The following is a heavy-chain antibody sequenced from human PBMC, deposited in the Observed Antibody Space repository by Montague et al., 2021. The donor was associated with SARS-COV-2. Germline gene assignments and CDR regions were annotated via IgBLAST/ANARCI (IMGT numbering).Heavy chain of an antibody. CDR2: INHSGFT. D-gene: IGHD2-8*02. CDR3: ARGRLHDLVHVPVYFDF. J-gene: IGHJ4*02. V-gene: IGHV4-34*01. Sequence: SETLSLTCAVYGGSFSAYFWTWIRQPPGKGLEWLGEINHSGFTNYNPSLKSRVTLSLDPSKYQFSLNLTSVTAADTAVYYCARGRLHDLVHVPVYFDFWGQGTLVTVSS. CDR1: GGSFSAYF.